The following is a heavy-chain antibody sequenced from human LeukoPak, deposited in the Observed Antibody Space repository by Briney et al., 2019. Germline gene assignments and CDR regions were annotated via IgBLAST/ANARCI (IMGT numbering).Heavy chain of an antibody. J-gene: IGHJ4*02. V-gene: IGHV3-23*01. Sequence: PGGSLRLSCAASGFTFSSYAMSWVRQAPGKGLEWVSAISGSGGSTYYADSVKGRFTISRDTSKNTLYLQMNSLRAEDTALYYCASRGGSGPYYFDYWGQGTLVTVSS. CDR2: ISGSGGST. D-gene: IGHD3-10*01. CDR3: ASRGGSGPYYFDY. CDR1: GFTFSSYA.